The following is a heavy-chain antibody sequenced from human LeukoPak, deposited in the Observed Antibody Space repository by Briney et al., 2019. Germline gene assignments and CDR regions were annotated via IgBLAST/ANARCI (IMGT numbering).Heavy chain of an antibody. CDR1: GFTFSKYG. D-gene: IGHD1-1*01. Sequence: PGGSLRLSCAASGFTFSKYGMHWVRQAPGKGLEWVAFIRYDGSNKYYADSVKGRFTISRDNSKNTFYLQMNSLRPEDTAVYYCAKEDWNDMGFPYYYYYMDVWGKGTTVTISS. CDR2: IRYDGSNK. J-gene: IGHJ6*03. V-gene: IGHV3-30*02. CDR3: AKEDWNDMGFPYYYYYMDV.